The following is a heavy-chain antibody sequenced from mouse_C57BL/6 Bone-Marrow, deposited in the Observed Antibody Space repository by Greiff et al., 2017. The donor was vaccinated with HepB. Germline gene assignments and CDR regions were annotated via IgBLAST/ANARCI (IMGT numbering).Heavy chain of an antibody. CDR1: GISITTGNYR. V-gene: IGHV3-5*01. D-gene: IGHD1-1*01. CDR2: IYYSGTI. Sequence: EVQWVESGPGLVKPSQTVFLTCTVTGISITTGNYRWSWIRQFPGNKLEWIGYIYYSGTITYNPSLTSRTTITRDTPKNQFFLEMNSLTAEDTATYYCAREIYYYGSSYGYFDVWGTGTTVTVSS. J-gene: IGHJ1*03. CDR3: AREIYYYGSSYGYFDV.